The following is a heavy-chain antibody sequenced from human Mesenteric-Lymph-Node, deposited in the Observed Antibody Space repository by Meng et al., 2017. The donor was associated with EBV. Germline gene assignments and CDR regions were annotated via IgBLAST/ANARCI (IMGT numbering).Heavy chain of an antibody. J-gene: IGHJ5*02. CDR2: ISGSGGST. Sequence: VSRGVSGGGVVQPGSSLRHSCSAAGFTFRDYGMHWVRQAPGKGLEWVSAISGSGGSTYYADSVKGRFTTSRDNSKNTLYLQMNSLRAEDTAVYYCAKDFAPFDPWGQGTLVTVSS. CDR1: GFTFRDYG. V-gene: IGHV3-23*04. CDR3: AKDFAPFDP.